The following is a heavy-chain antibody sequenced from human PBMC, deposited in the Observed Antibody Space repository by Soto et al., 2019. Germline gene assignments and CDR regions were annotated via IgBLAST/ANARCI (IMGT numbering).Heavy chain of an antibody. V-gene: IGHV1-2*02. CDR2: INPNSGDT. D-gene: IGHD4-17*01. J-gene: IGHJ4*02. Sequence: ASVKVSFKASGYTFTGYYMHCVRQAPGQGLEWMGWINPNSGDTNYAQKFQGRVTMTRDTSISTAYMELSRLKSDDTAVYYCASSRRGLTTVTPFDYWGQGTLVTVSS. CDR1: GYTFTGYY. CDR3: ASSRRGLTTVTPFDY.